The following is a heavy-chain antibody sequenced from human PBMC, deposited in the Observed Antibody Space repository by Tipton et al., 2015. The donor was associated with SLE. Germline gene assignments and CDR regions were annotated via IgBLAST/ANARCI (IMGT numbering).Heavy chain of an antibody. CDR3: AREGGYYYDSSGYSD. CDR1: GYTFTGYY. V-gene: IGHV1-2*06. J-gene: IGHJ4*02. D-gene: IGHD3-22*01. CDR2: INPKSGGT. Sequence: QLVQSGAEVKKPGASVKVSCKASGYTFTGYYIHLVRQAPGQGLEWMGRINPKSGGTNYAQKFQGRVTMTRDTSISTAYMELSRLRSDDTAVYYCAREGGYYYDSSGYSDWGQGTLVTVSS.